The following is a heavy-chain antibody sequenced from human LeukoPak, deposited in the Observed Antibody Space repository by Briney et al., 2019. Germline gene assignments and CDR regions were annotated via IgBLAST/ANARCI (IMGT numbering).Heavy chain of an antibody. CDR1: GITFRSYG. CDR2: IRFDGSNQ. D-gene: IGHD2-2*01. J-gene: IGHJ5*02. V-gene: IGHV3-30*02. Sequence: GGSLRLSCAASGITFRSYGMHWVRQAPGKGLEWVAFIRFDGSNQYSTDSVKGRFTISRDNAKNSLYLQMNSLRAEDTAVYYCARDSGYCSSTSCYRGENWFDPWGQGTLVTVSS. CDR3: ARDSGYCSSTSCYRGENWFDP.